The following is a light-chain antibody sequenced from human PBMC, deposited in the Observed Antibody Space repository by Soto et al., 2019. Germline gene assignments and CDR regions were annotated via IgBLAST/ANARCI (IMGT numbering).Light chain of an antibody. V-gene: IGKV1-12*01. CDR3: XQAXXFPLT. CDR1: QGISSW. J-gene: IGKJ4*01. CDR2: AAS. Sequence: DIQMTQSPSSVSASVGDRVTITCRASQGISSWLAWYQQKPGKAPKLLIYAASSLQSGVPSRFSGSGSGTDFTLTIXSLQPEDFXXXYXXQAXXFPLTFGGGTKVEIK.